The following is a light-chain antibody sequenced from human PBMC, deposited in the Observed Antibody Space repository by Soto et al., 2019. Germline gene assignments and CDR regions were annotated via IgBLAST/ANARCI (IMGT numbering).Light chain of an antibody. J-gene: IGLJ2*01. Sequence: QSVLTQPPSVSGAPGQRVTSSCTGSSSNIGAGYDVHWYQQLPGTAPKLLIYGNSNRPSGVPDRFSGSKSGTSASLAITGLQAEDEADYYCQSYDSSLSAVVFGGATKLTVL. V-gene: IGLV1-40*01. CDR1: SSNIGAGYD. CDR2: GNS. CDR3: QSYDSSLSAVV.